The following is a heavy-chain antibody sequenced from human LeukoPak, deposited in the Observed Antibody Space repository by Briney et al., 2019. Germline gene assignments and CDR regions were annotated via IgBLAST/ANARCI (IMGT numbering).Heavy chain of an antibody. D-gene: IGHD4-11*01. V-gene: IGHV1-18*01. CDR2: ISAYNGNT. J-gene: IGHJ4*02. CDR1: GYTFITYG. Sequence: ASVKVSCKASGYTFITYGISWVRRAPGQGLEWMGWISAYNGNTNYAQKLQGRLTMTTDTSTSTAYMELRGLRSDDTAVYYCARNDYSEEFDYWGQGTLVTVSS. CDR3: ARNDYSEEFDY.